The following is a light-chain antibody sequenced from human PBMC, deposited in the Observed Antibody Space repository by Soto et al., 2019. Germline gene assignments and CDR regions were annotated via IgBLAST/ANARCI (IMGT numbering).Light chain of an antibody. CDR2: DAS. CDR3: QQYSPSPP. J-gene: IGKJ5*01. Sequence: MAQSLATLSVSPGERATLSCRASQSVSSYLAWYQQEPGQAPRLLIYDASNRATGIPDRFSGGGSGTDFTLTISRLEPEDFAVYYCQQYSPSPPFGEGTRLEIK. V-gene: IGKV3-20*01. CDR1: QSVSSY.